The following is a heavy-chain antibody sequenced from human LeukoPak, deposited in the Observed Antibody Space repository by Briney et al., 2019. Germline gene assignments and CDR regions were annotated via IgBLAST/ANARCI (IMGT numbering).Heavy chain of an antibody. D-gene: IGHD5-24*01. CDR2: IRPDGSDK. CDR1: GFTFSSYW. CDR3: ARQTETDAFNRF. V-gene: IGHV3-7*05. Sequence: PGGSLRPSCAASGFTFSSYWMTWVRQAPGKGLEWVANIRPDGSDKNYVDSVKGRFTISRDNAKNSLYLQMDSLRVEDTAIYYCARQTETDAFNRFWGQGTLVTVSS. J-gene: IGHJ4*02.